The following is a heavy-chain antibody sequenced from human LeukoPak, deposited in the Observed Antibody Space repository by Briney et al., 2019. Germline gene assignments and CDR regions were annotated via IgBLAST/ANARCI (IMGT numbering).Heavy chain of an antibody. CDR3: ARAGVANPFFDY. CDR2: ISYDGSNK. Sequence: GGSLRLSCAASRFTFSSYAMHWVRQAPGKGLEWVAVISYDGSNKYYADSVKGRFTISRDNSKNTLYLQMNSLRAEDTAVYYCARAGVANPFFDYWGQGTLVTVSS. V-gene: IGHV3-30-3*01. J-gene: IGHJ4*02. CDR1: RFTFSSYA.